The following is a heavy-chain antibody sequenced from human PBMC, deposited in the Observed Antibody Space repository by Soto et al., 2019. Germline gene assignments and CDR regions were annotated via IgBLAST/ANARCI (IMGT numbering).Heavy chain of an antibody. CDR2: INHSGST. J-gene: IGHJ6*02. V-gene: IGHV4-34*01. CDR1: GGSFSGYY. D-gene: IGHD2-2*02. CDR3: ARLPIVVVSGAIMRWDISYYYYGIGV. Sequence: PSETLSLTCTVYGGSFSGYYWSWIRQPPGKGLEWIGEINHSGSTNYNPSPKSRVTISVDTSKNQFSLKLSSVTAADTAVYYCARLPIVVVSGAIMRWDISYYYYGIGVRGQGTTVS.